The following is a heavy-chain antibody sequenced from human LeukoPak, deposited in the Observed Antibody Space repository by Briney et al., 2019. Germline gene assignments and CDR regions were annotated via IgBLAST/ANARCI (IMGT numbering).Heavy chain of an antibody. D-gene: IGHD3-3*01. Sequence: SETLSLTCTVSGGSISSYYGSWIRQPPGKGLEGIGYIYYSGSTNYNPPLRSRVTISVDTSKNQFSLKLSSVTAADTAVYYCAGTHEGDFWSGYLDYWGQGTLVTVSS. J-gene: IGHJ4*02. CDR1: GGSISSYY. V-gene: IGHV4-59*01. CDR2: IYYSGST. CDR3: AGTHEGDFWSGYLDY.